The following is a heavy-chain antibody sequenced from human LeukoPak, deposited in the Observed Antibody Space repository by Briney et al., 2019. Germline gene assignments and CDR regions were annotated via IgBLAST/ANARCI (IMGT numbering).Heavy chain of an antibody. Sequence: GGFLRLSCEASGFTFRHSWLSWIRQTPGKGLEWVANIHPDSSDKFYVDSMKGRFTISRDNTKNPLYLQIDNARLDDTGLYYCTRLPRETAGDYWGQGVPVIVSS. D-gene: IGHD1-14*01. CDR1: GFTFRHSW. J-gene: IGHJ4*02. CDR3: TRLPRETAGDY. CDR2: IHPDSSDK. V-gene: IGHV3-7*03.